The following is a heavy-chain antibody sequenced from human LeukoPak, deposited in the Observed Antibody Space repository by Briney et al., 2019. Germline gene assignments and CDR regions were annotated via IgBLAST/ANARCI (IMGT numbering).Heavy chain of an antibody. CDR3: ASLTDIEAGAVRY. CDR1: GFAVSSNY. V-gene: IGHV3-66*01. CDR2: IYSGGST. D-gene: IGHD1-26*01. Sequence: GGSLRLSCAASGFAVSSNYMSWVRQAPGKGLEWVSVIYSGGSTYYADSVKGRFTISRDTSKNTLYLQMNSLRAEDTAVYYCASLTDIEAGAVRYWGQGTLVTVSS. J-gene: IGHJ4*02.